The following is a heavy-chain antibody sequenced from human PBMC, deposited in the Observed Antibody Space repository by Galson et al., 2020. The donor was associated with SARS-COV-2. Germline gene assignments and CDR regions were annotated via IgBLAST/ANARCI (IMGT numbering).Heavy chain of an antibody. Sequence: GGSLRLSCAASGFTFSSYSMNWVRQAPGKGLEWVSSISSSGRHIFYSDSGKGRFTISRDNAKNSLSLQMNDLRAEDTALYYCALGAGCTSTICYSGFLGYWGPGTPVTVSS. J-gene: IGHJ4*02. D-gene: IGHD2-2*01. CDR2: ISSSGRHI. V-gene: IGHV3-21*01. CDR3: ALGAGCTSTICYSGFLGY. CDR1: GFTFSSYS.